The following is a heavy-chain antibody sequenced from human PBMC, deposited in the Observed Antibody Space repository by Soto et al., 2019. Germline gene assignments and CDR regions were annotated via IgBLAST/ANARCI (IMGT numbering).Heavy chain of an antibody. CDR3: ERAADFASSGDVLYD. V-gene: IGHV3-21*02. CDR1: GFTFSGLS. Sequence: EVPLVESGGGLVKPGVSLRLSCAASGFTFSGLSMNGVRQAPGKRLEWVSSVTSSPSSMFYADAVKGRFTISRDDAKYSLFLPMNSLRADDTAVYYCERAADFASSGDVLYDWGLGTLVTVSS. J-gene: IGHJ4*02. CDR2: VTSSPSSM. D-gene: IGHD3-22*01.